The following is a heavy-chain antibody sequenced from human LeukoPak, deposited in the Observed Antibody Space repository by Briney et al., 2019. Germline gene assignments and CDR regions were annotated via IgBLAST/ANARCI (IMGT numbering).Heavy chain of an antibody. CDR2: INHSGST. CDR1: GGSFSGYY. V-gene: IGHV4-34*01. J-gene: IGHJ6*03. Sequence: PSETLSLTCAVYGGSFSGYYWSWIRQPPGKGLEWIGEINHSGSTNYNPSLKSRVTISVDTSKNQFSLKLSSVTAADTAVYYCARATARKFCYYYMDVWGKGTTVTVSS. CDR3: ARATARKFCYYYMDV. D-gene: IGHD4-17*01.